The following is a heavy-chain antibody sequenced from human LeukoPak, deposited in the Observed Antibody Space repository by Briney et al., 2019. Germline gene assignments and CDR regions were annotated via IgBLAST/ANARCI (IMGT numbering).Heavy chain of an antibody. CDR2: ISGSGGST. D-gene: IGHD3-22*01. Sequence: GGSLRLSCAASGFTFSSYAMSWVRQAPGKGLEWVSAISGSGGSTYYADSVKGRFTISRDSSKNTLYLQMNSLRAEDTAVYYCAKDNTYYYDSSGYLNDAFDIWGQGTMVTVSS. J-gene: IGHJ3*02. CDR3: AKDNTYYYDSSGYLNDAFDI. CDR1: GFTFSSYA. V-gene: IGHV3-23*01.